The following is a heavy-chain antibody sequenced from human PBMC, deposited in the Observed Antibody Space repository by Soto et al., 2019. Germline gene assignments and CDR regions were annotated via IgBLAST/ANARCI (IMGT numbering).Heavy chain of an antibody. J-gene: IGHJ2*01. Sequence: QVQLVQSGAEVKKPGASVKVSCKASGYTFTHYGITWVRQAPGQGLEWMGWINSFSGDTHYLPQVQDRLTMTTDTSTNTVYMVLRNLRSDDAAVYFCARDLHSGGKYWYFDIWGRGTLVTVSS. CDR3: ARDLHSGGKYWYFDI. CDR1: GYTFTHYG. CDR2: INSFSGDT. V-gene: IGHV1-18*01. D-gene: IGHD2-15*01.